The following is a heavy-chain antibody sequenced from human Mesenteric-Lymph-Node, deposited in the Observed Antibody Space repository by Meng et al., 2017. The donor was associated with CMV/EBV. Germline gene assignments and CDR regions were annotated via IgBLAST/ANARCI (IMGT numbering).Heavy chain of an antibody. V-gene: IGHV1-46*01. Sequence: ASVKVSCKASGYTFTSYGISWVRQAPGQGLEWMGISNPSGSAFYARKFQGRVTMTRDTSTTTVHMELGSLKSEDTAIYYCASGVSHDFWTAGMDVWGQGTTVTVSS. D-gene: IGHD3-3*01. CDR3: ASGVSHDFWTAGMDV. CDR2: SNPSGSA. CDR1: GYTFTSYG. J-gene: IGHJ6*02.